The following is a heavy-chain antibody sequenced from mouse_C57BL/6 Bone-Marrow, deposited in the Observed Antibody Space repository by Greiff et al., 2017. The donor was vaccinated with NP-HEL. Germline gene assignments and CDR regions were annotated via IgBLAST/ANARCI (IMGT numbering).Heavy chain of an antibody. Sequence: AQLQQSGAELVRPGTSVKVSCKASGYAFTNYLIEWVKQRPGQGLEWIGVINPGSGGTNYNEKFKGKATLTADKSSSTAYMQLSSLTSEDSAVYFCARRDYPMDYWGQGTSVTVSS. CDR1: GYAFTNYL. J-gene: IGHJ4*01. V-gene: IGHV1-54*01. CDR3: ARRDYPMDY. CDR2: INPGSGGT. D-gene: IGHD5-5*01.